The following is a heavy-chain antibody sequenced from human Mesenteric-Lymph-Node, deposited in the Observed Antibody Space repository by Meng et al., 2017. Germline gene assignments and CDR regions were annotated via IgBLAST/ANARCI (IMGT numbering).Heavy chain of an antibody. D-gene: IGHD4-11*01. CDR1: GGSISSGDYY. V-gene: IGHV4-30-4*01. CDR2: IYYSGST. Sequence: VQMPEPGPGLVKPSETLSLTCAVSGGSISSGDYYWSWIRQPPGKGLEWIGYIYYSGSTYYNPSLKSRVTISVDTSKNQFSLKLSSVTAADTAVYYCARDRTTGRYFDYWGQGTLVTVSS. CDR3: ARDRTTGRYFDY. J-gene: IGHJ4*02.